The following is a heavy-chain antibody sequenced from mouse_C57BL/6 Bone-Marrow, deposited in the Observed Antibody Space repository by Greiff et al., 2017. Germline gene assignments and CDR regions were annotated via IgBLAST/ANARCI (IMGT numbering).Heavy chain of an antibody. V-gene: IGHV1-64*01. Sequence: QVHVKQPGAELVKPGASVELSCKASGYTFTSYWMHWVKQRPGQGLEWIGMIHPNSGSTNYNEKFKSKATLTVDKSSSTAYRHLSSLTSEDSAVYYCARPVFVYWGQGILVTVSA. D-gene: IGHD1-1*01. J-gene: IGHJ3*01. CDR1: GYTFTSYW. CDR3: ARPVFVY. CDR2: IHPNSGST.